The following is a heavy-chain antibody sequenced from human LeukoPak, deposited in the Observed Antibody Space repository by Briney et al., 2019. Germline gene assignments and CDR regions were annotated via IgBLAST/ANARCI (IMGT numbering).Heavy chain of an antibody. CDR3: ARDLNRRVFTDY. V-gene: IGHV3-23*01. CDR2: ISGSGGST. J-gene: IGHJ4*02. CDR1: GFTFSNYV. Sequence: PGGSLRLSCAASGFTFSNYVMSWVRQAPGKGLEWVSGISGSGGSTFYADSVKGRFTISRDNAKNTLYLQMDSLRAEDTAVYYCARDLNRRVFTDYWGQGTLVTVSS.